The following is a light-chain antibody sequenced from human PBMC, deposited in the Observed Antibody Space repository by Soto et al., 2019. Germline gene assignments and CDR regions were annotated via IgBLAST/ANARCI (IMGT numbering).Light chain of an antibody. CDR3: QMWDSSSDHPVV. Sequence: SYELTQPPSVSVAPGQTARIACGGHNIGSKSVHWYQQKPGQAPVLVLYDADDRPSGIPERFSGSNSGNTATLTISGVEAGDEADYHCQMWDSSSDHPVVFGGGTKLTVL. CDR1: NIGSKS. J-gene: IGLJ2*01. CDR2: DAD. V-gene: IGLV3-21*02.